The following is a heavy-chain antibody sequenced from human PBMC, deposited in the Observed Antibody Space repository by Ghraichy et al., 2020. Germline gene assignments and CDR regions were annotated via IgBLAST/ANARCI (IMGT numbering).Heavy chain of an antibody. Sequence: GGSLRLSCAASGFTFSSYSMNWVRQAPGKGLEWVSYISSSSSTIYYADSVKGRFTISRDNAKNSLYLQMTSLRAEDTAVYYCARGRTWAKLVYYYYGMDVWGQGTTVTVSS. CDR1: GFTFSSYS. CDR3: ARGRTWAKLVYYYYGMDV. CDR2: ISSSSSTI. D-gene: IGHD1-14*01. V-gene: IGHV3-48*04. J-gene: IGHJ6*02.